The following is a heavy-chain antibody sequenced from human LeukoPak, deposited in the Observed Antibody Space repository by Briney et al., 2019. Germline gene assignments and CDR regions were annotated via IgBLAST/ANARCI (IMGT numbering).Heavy chain of an antibody. Sequence: SETLSLTCSVSGGSLSSYYWSWIRQPPGKGLEWIGYIYYSGSINYNPSLKSRVTISVDTSKTQFSLKLSSVTAADTAVYYCATGRLLWFGEYFDYWGQGTLVTVSS. D-gene: IGHD3-10*01. J-gene: IGHJ4*02. V-gene: IGHV4-59*08. CDR1: GGSLSSYY. CDR2: IYYSGSI. CDR3: ATGRLLWFGEYFDY.